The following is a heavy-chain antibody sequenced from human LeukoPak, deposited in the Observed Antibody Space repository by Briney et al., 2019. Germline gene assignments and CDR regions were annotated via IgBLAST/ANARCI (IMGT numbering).Heavy chain of an antibody. D-gene: IGHD4-17*01. CDR3: ARGGSDYGDYPGYFQH. CDR1: GGTFTIYA. Sequence: SVTVSFTASGGTFTIYAISWVRQAPAQGQEWMGGIIPIFGTANYAQKFQGRVTITADESTSTAYMELSSLRSEDTAVYYCARGGSDYGDYPGYFQHWGQGTLVTVSS. J-gene: IGHJ1*01. V-gene: IGHV1-69*13. CDR2: IIPIFGTA.